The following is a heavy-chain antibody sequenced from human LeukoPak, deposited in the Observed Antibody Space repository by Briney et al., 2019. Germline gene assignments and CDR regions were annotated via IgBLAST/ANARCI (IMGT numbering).Heavy chain of an antibody. J-gene: IGHJ4*02. V-gene: IGHV4-59*01. Sequence: SETLSLTCTVSGGSISSYYWSWIRQPPGKGLEWIGYIYYSGSTNYNPSLKSRVTISVDTSKNQFSLKLSSVTAADTAVYYCARAPYYYDSSGYYLFDYWGQATLVTVSS. CDR1: GGSISSYY. CDR2: IYYSGST. CDR3: ARAPYYYDSSGYYLFDY. D-gene: IGHD3-22*01.